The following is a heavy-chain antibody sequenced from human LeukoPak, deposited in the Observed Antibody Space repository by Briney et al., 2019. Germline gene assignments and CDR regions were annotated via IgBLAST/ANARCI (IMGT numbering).Heavy chain of an antibody. CDR2: LSFDGTTK. V-gene: IGHV3-30*18. Sequence: GGSLRLSCAASGFTFSSFGMHWVRQAPGKGLEWVAVLSFDGTTKYYADSVKGRFTISRDNSKNTLYLQMNSLRPEDTAVYYCAKAGSYPEGDDYWGQGTLVTVSS. CDR3: AKAGSYPEGDDY. J-gene: IGHJ4*02. CDR1: GFTFSSFG. D-gene: IGHD1-26*01.